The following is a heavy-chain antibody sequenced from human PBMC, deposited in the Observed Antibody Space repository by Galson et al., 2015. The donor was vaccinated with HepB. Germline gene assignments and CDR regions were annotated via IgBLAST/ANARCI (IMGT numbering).Heavy chain of an antibody. Sequence: SVKVSCKASGYTFTSYYMHWVRQAPGQGLEWMGIINPSGGSTSYAQKFQGRVTMTRDTSTSTVYMELSSLRSEDTAVYYCASNSGYYSSYYYGMDVWGQGTTVAAS. CDR1: GYTFTSYY. D-gene: IGHD3-22*01. CDR2: INPSGGST. J-gene: IGHJ6*02. V-gene: IGHV1-46*01. CDR3: ASNSGYYSSYYYGMDV.